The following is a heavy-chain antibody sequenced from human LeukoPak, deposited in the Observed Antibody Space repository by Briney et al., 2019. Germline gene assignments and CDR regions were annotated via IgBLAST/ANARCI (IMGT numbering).Heavy chain of an antibody. V-gene: IGHV3-49*03. Sequence: PGRSLRLSCTASGFTFGDYAMSWFRQAPGKGLEWVGFIRSKAYGGTTEYAASVKGRFTISRDDSKSIAYLQMNSLKTEDTAVYYCTRDRSSSWYLNAFDIWGQGTMVTVSS. D-gene: IGHD6-13*01. CDR2: IRSKAYGGTT. J-gene: IGHJ3*02. CDR1: GFTFGDYA. CDR3: TRDRSSSWYLNAFDI.